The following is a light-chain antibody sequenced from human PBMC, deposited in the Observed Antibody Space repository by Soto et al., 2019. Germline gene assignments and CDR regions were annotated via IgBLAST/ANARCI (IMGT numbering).Light chain of an antibody. V-gene: IGKV1-6*01. CDR3: LQESTYPLT. CDR2: SAS. J-gene: IGKJ4*01. Sequence: IQMTQSPSSLSASVGYRFTITCRASQGVRDDVGLYQQTPGKAPKLLIYSASTLQSGVPSRFSGSGSGTDFTLTISVLQPEDFATYYCLQESTYPLTFGGGTKVEIK. CDR1: QGVRDD.